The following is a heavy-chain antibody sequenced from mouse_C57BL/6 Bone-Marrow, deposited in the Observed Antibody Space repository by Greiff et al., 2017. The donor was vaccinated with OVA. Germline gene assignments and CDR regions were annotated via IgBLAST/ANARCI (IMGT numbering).Heavy chain of an antibody. J-gene: IGHJ4*01. V-gene: IGHV7-3*01. CDR2: IRNKANGYTT. Sequence: EVQRVESGGGLVQPGGSLSLSCAASGFTFTDYYMSWVRQPPGKALEWLGFIRNKANGYTTEYSASVKGRFTISRDNSQSILYLQMNALRAEDSATYYCARKGPYYSNYFYAMDYWGQGTSVTVSS. CDR1: GFTFTDYY. D-gene: IGHD2-5*01. CDR3: ARKGPYYSNYFYAMDY.